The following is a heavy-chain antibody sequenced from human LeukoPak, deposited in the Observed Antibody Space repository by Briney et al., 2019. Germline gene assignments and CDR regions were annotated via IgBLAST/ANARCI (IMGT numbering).Heavy chain of an antibody. Sequence: PGGSLRLSCAASVTFSNAWMNWVCQAPGKGLEWVSYISSSGSTIYYADSVKGRFTISRDNAKNSLYLQMNSLRAEDTAVYYCAELGITMIGGVWGKGTTVTISS. CDR2: ISSSGSTI. CDR3: AELGITMIGGV. D-gene: IGHD3-10*02. J-gene: IGHJ6*04. V-gene: IGHV3-48*04. CDR1: VTFSNAW.